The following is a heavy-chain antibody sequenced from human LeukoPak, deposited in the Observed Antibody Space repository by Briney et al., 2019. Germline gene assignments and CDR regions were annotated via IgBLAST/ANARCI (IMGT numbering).Heavy chain of an antibody. CDR2: LSGSGITT. CDR1: GFTFSNSA. CDR3: AKGIYSSGWSYFDY. D-gene: IGHD6-19*01. J-gene: IGHJ4*02. V-gene: IGHV3-23*01. Sequence: GGSLRLSCAASGFTFSNSAMSWVRQAPGKGLEWVSTLSGSGITTYYADSVKGRFTISRDNSKSTLYLQMNSLRAEDTAVYYCAKGIYSSGWSYFDYWGQGTLVTVSS.